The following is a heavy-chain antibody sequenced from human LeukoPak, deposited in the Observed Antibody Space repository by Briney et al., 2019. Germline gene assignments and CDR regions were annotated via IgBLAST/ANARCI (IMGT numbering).Heavy chain of an antibody. Sequence: GGSLRLSCAASGFTFSSYSMNWVRQAPGKGLEWVSYISSSSSTIYYADSVKGRFTISRDNAKNSLYLQMNSLRAEDTAVYYCARGYYYDSSDADYWGQGTLVTVSS. CDR2: ISSSSSTI. CDR1: GFTFSSYS. J-gene: IGHJ4*02. CDR3: ARGYYYDSSDADY. D-gene: IGHD3-22*01. V-gene: IGHV3-48*01.